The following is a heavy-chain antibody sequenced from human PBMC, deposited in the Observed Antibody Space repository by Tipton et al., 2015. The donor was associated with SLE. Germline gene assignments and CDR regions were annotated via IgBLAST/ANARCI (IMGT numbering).Heavy chain of an antibody. CDR3: ARDTYDTSGYHPGAFDI. Sequence: TLSLTCVVSGYSLGSGYYWGWIRQPPGKGLEWIGRIYQSGVTDYHSSLKSRVTISVDTSKNQFSLKLSSVTATDTAVYYCARDTYDTSGYHPGAFDIWGQGTMVTVSS. CDR1: GYSLGSGYY. V-gene: IGHV4-38-2*02. J-gene: IGHJ3*02. D-gene: IGHD3-22*01. CDR2: IYQSGVT.